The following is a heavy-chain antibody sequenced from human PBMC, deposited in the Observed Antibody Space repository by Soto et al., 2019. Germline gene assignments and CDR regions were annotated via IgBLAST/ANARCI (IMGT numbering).Heavy chain of an antibody. CDR3: ARADYYDSSGYWIYYFDY. J-gene: IGHJ4*02. V-gene: IGHV4-59*01. Sequence: SATQSLTCTVAGVYSRNYCWILIRQHPGKGLEWVGYIYYSGSTNYNPSLKSRVTISVDTSKNQCSLKLSSVTAADTAVYYCARADYYDSSGYWIYYFDYWGQGTLVTVSS. CDR2: IYYSGST. D-gene: IGHD3-22*01. CDR1: GVYSRNYC.